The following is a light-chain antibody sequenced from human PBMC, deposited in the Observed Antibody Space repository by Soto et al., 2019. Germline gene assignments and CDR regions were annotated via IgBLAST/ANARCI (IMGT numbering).Light chain of an antibody. V-gene: IGKV3-15*01. Sequence: EIVMTQSPATLSVSPRERATLSCRASQSVSSNLAWYQQKPGPAPRLLIYGASTRATGIPARFSGSGSGTDFTLTISRLEPEDFAVYYCQQYGSSGTVGQGTKVDI. J-gene: IGKJ1*01. CDR1: QSVSSN. CDR2: GAS. CDR3: QQYGSSGT.